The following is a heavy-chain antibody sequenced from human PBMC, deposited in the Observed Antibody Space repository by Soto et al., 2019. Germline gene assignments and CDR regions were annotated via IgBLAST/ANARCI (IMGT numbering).Heavy chain of an antibody. CDR1: GYTFTGYD. V-gene: IGHV1-2*02. D-gene: IGHD1-26*01. CDR3: AKGGAIVAAVTRVYLYYGMDV. J-gene: IGHJ6*02. Sequence: GASVKVSCKASGYTFTGYDVHWVRQAPGQGLEWMGWINPNSGDTYLAQRFQGRVTMNRDTSIGTAYMELRGLTSDDTAEYYCAKGGAIVAAVTRVYLYYGMDVWGQGTTVTVSS. CDR2: INPNSGDT.